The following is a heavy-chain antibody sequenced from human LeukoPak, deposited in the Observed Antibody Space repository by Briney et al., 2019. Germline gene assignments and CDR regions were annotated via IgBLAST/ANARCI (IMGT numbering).Heavy chain of an antibody. CDR2: INPSGGST. CDR3: AKGPRITLVRGGQWYYYMDV. J-gene: IGHJ6*03. Sequence: GASVKVSCKASGYTFTSYYMHWVRQAPGQGLEWMGIINPSGGSTNYAQKFQGRVTVTRDTSTSTVYMELSSLRSEDTAVYYCAKGPRITLVRGGQWYYYMDVWGKGTTVTISS. CDR1: GYTFTSYY. V-gene: IGHV1-46*01. D-gene: IGHD3-10*01.